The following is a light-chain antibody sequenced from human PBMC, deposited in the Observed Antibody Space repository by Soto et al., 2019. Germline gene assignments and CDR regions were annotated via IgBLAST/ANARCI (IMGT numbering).Light chain of an antibody. Sequence: QSALTQPRSVSGSPGQSVTISCTGTSSDVGAYNYVSWYQHHPGKAPKVMIYDVSERPSGAPDRFSGSKSDNKASLTISGLQAEDEADYYCCSYAGSYSWVFGGGTKLTVL. CDR1: SSDVGAYNY. CDR3: CSYAGSYSWV. V-gene: IGLV2-11*01. J-gene: IGLJ3*02. CDR2: DVS.